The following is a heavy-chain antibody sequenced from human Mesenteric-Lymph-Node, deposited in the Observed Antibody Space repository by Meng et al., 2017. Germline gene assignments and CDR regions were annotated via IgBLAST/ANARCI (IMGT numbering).Heavy chain of an antibody. D-gene: IGHD2-8*02. V-gene: IGHV3-72*01. CDR3: TRVLVQTTGLDH. CDR1: GFSFSDHY. J-gene: IGHJ4*02. Sequence: GGSLRLSCAASGFSFSDHYIDWVRQAPGKGLEWVARIRNKPNRYSTEYAASVKDRFTISRDDSKNSVYLQMNSLKSEDTAVYYCTRVLVQTTGLDHWGQGTLVTVSS. CDR2: IRNKPNRYST.